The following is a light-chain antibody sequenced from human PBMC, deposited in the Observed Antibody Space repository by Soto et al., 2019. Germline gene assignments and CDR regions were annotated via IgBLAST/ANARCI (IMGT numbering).Light chain of an antibody. V-gene: IGLV2-11*01. CDR1: SSDVGAYNY. CDR2: DVS. CDR3: QSYDSSLTGSKV. Sequence: QSVLTQPRSVSGSPGQSVTISCTGTSSDVGAYNYVSWYQQHSGKAPKFMIYDVSKRPSGVPDRFSGSKSGNTASLTISGLQAEDEADYYCQSYDSSLTGSKVFGSGTKVTVL. J-gene: IGLJ1*01.